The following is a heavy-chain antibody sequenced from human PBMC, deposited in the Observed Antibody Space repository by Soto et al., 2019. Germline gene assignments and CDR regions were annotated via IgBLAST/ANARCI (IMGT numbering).Heavy chain of an antibody. CDR2: ISYDGSNK. D-gene: IGHD3-10*01. Sequence: QVQLVESGGGVVQPGRSLRLSCAASGFTFSSYGMHWVRQAPGKGLEGVAVISYDGSNKYYADSVKGRFTISRDNSKNTLYLQMNSLRAEDTAVYYCAQDLKRAGLVVRGVNWFDPWGQVTLVTVSS. CDR1: GFTFSSYG. V-gene: IGHV3-30*18. J-gene: IGHJ5*02. CDR3: AQDLKRAGLVVRGVNWFDP.